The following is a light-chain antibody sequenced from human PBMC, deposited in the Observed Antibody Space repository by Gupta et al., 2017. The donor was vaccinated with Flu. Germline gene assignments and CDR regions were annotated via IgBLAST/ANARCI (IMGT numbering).Light chain of an antibody. CDR1: NSNIGSRN. CDR2: RND. Sequence: NSNIGSRNVLWYQQFPGTAPKLLIQRNDQRPSGVPDRFSASKSGTSASRAISGLRSEDEDDYYCAAWDGDLRARVFGGGTKVTV. J-gene: IGLJ3*02. V-gene: IGLV1-47*01. CDR3: AAWDGDLRARV.